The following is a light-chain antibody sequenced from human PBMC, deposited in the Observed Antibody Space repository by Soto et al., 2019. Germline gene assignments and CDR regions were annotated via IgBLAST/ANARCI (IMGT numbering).Light chain of an antibody. J-gene: IGLJ1*01. CDR3: SSYTNSDTSYV. CDR1: SSDVGAYNY. Sequence: QSALTQPDSVSGSPGQSITISCTGTSSDVGAYNYVAWYQQHPGKAPKLILYDVSSRPSGVSDRFSGSKSGNTASLTISGLQSDDEADYHCSSYTNSDTSYVFGTGTKLTVL. V-gene: IGLV2-14*03. CDR2: DVS.